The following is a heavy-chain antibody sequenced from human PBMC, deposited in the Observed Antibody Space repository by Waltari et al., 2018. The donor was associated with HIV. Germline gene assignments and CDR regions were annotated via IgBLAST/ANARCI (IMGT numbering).Heavy chain of an antibody. V-gene: IGHV3-53*01. D-gene: IGHD3-16*02. J-gene: IGHJ6*02. CDR1: GFIVSDNY. Sequence: EVQLVESGGNLTRPGGSLRLSCVGSGFIVSDNYMSWVRQAPGKGPEWVPVLKMNGNNTYVAAVKGRVTIVRDNSKNTLYLQMNTLRVDDTAVYYCARMQRFYGSEQSRYFYFGMDVWGQGTTVTVSS. CDR2: LKMNGNN. CDR3: ARMQRFYGSEQSRYFYFGMDV.